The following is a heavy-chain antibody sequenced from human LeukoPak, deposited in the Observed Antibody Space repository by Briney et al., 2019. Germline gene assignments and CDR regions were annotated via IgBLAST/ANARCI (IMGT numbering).Heavy chain of an antibody. CDR2: IKQDGSEK. CDR1: GFTFSSYW. CDR3: VKVGISTYDY. V-gene: IGHV3-7*04. D-gene: IGHD2/OR15-2a*01. Sequence: TGGSLRLSCAASGFTFSSYWMSWVRQAPGKGLEWVANIKQDGSEKYYVDSVKGRFTISRDNAKNSLDLQMSSLRADDTAVYYCVKVGISTYDYWGQGTLVTVSS. J-gene: IGHJ4*02.